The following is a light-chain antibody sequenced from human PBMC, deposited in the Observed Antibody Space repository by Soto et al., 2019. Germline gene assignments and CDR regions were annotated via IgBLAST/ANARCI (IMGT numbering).Light chain of an antibody. CDR2: DAA. J-gene: IGKJ5*01. CDR3: QQRSNWPPAIT. CDR1: QSVTTY. V-gene: IGKV3-11*01. Sequence: EVLLTQSPATLSLSPGETATLYCRASQSVTTYLAWYQQKPGQPPRLPIYDAANRATGTPARFSGSGSGTDFTLTLSSLEPEDFAVYYCQQRSNWPPAITFGQGTRLEIK.